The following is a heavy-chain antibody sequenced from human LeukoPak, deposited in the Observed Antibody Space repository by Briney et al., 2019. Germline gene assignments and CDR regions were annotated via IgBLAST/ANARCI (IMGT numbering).Heavy chain of an antibody. CDR3: ARRRVAVAGTLFDY. V-gene: IGHV5-51*01. D-gene: IGHD6-19*01. Sequence: GESLKISCKGSGYIFTSYWIGCVRQMPGKGLEGIGIIYPGDSDTRYSPSFQGPVTISADKSISTAYLQWSSLKASDTAMYYCARRRVAVAGTLFDYWGQGTLVTVSS. CDR2: IYPGDSDT. J-gene: IGHJ4*02. CDR1: GYIFTSYW.